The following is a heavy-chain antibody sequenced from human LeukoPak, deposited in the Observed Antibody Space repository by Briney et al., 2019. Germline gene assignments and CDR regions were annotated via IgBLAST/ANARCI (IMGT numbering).Heavy chain of an antibody. Sequence: PGGSLRLSCAASGFTFSGSAMHWARQASGKGLEWVGRIRSKANSYATAYAASVKGRFTISRDDSKNTAYLQMNSLKTEDTAVYYCTRHPLYGSSYGYWVQGSLVTVSS. J-gene: IGHJ4*02. D-gene: IGHD5-18*01. CDR2: IRSKANSYAT. CDR1: GFTFSGSA. CDR3: TRHPLYGSSYGY. V-gene: IGHV3-73*01.